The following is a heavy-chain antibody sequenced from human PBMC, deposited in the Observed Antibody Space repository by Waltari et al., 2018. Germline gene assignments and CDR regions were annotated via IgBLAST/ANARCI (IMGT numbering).Heavy chain of an antibody. J-gene: IGHJ6*02. V-gene: IGHV3-23*01. CDR2: IRGSGGST. Sequence: EVQLLESGGGLVQPGGSLRLSCAASGFTFSSYAMSWVRQAPGKGLEWVSAIRGSGGSTYYADSVKGRFTISRDNSKNTLYLQMNSLRAEDTAVYYCAKDMGSLGGMDVWGQGTTVTVSS. CDR1: GFTFSSYA. CDR3: AKDMGSLGGMDV. D-gene: IGHD1-26*01.